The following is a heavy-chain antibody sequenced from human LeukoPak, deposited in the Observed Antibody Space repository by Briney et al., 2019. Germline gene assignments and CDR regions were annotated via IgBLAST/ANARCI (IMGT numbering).Heavy chain of an antibody. D-gene: IGHD2-21*01. Sequence: QSSETLSLTCTVSGVSISSYCWSWIRPPAGKGLAWIGRIYTSGSTNYNPSLKSRVTMSVDTSKNQFSLKLSSVTAADTAVYYCARDRRVWRGRPGGAFDIWGQGTLVTVSS. CDR3: ARDRRVWRGRPGGAFDI. J-gene: IGHJ3*02. CDR2: IYTSGST. V-gene: IGHV4-4*07. CDR1: GVSISSYC.